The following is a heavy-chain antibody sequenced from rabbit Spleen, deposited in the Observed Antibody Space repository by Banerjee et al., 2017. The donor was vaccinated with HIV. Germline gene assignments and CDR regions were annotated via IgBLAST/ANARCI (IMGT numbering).Heavy chain of an antibody. Sequence: QLKETGGGLVQPGGSLTLSCKASGFDFSGDYMSWVRQAPGKGLEWIGCVYAVGGTTDYASWVDGRFTISSDNAQNTLDLQMNSLTAADTATYFCVREAGYGGYGDGNLWGPGTLVTVS. V-gene: IGHV1S7*01. J-gene: IGHJ4*01. D-gene: IGHD6-1*01. CDR3: VREAGYGGYGDGNL. CDR1: GFDFSGDY. CDR2: VYAVGGTT.